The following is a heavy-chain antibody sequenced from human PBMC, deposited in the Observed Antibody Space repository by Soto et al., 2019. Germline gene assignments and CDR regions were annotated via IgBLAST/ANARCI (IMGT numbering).Heavy chain of an antibody. J-gene: IGHJ4*02. CDR2: IIPIFGTA. CDR1: GGTFSSYA. D-gene: IGHD3-22*01. CDR3: AREVDYYDSSGLPLYFDY. V-gene: IGHV1-69*06. Sequence: SVKVSCKASGGTFSSYAISWVRQAPGQGLEWMGGIIPIFGTANYAQKFQGRVTITADKSTSTAYMELSSLRSEDTAVYYCAREVDYYDSSGLPLYFDYWGQGTLVTVSS.